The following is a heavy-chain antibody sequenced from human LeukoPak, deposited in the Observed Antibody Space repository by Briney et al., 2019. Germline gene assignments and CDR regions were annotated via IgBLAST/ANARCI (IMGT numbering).Heavy chain of an antibody. J-gene: IGHJ6*02. D-gene: IGHD6-19*01. V-gene: IGHV4-59*01. CDR3: ARDTYSSGWSGDYYYGMDV. CDR1: GGSISSYY. CDR2: IYYSGST. Sequence: SETLSLTCTVSGGSISSYYWSWIRQPPGKGLEWIGYIYYSGSTNYNPSLKSRVTISVDTSKNQFPLKLSSVTAADTAVYYCARDTYSSGWSGDYYYGMDVWGQGTTVTVSS.